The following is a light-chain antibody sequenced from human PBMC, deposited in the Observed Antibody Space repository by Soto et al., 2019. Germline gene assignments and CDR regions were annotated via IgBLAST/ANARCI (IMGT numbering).Light chain of an antibody. CDR1: SSNIGSNT. J-gene: IGLJ1*01. Sequence: QSVLTQPPSASGTPGQRVTSSCSGSSSNIGSNTVNWYQQLPGTAPKLLIYSNNQRPSGVPDRFSGSKSGTSASLAISGLQSEDEDDYYCAAWDDSLNGPYVFGTGTKLTVL. CDR2: SNN. V-gene: IGLV1-44*01. CDR3: AAWDDSLNGPYV.